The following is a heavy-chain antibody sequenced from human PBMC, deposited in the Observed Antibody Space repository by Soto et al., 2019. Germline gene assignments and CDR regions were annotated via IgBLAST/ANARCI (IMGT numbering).Heavy chain of an antibody. Sequence: SVKVSCKASGGTFSSYAISWVRQAPGQGLEWMGGIIPIFGTANYAQKFQGRVTITADESTSAAYMELSSLRSEDTAVYYCARNTVTTLSYYYYYGMDVWGQVTKVTVSS. D-gene: IGHD4-4*01. CDR3: ARNTVTTLSYYYYYGMDV. V-gene: IGHV1-69*13. CDR1: GGTFSSYA. J-gene: IGHJ6*02. CDR2: IIPIFGTA.